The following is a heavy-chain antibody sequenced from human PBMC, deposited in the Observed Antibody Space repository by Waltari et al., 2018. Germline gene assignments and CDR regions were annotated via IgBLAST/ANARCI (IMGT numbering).Heavy chain of an antibody. J-gene: IGHJ4*02. Sequence: EVQLLESGGGLVQPGGSLRLSCAASGFTFSSYAMSWVRQAPGKGLEWVSAISGSGGSTYYADSVKGRFTISRDNSKNTLYLQMNSLRAEDTAVYYCAKDRPTRRFGELLSAYFDYWGQGTLVTVSS. V-gene: IGHV3-23*01. CDR2: ISGSGGST. CDR1: GFTFSSYA. CDR3: AKDRPTRRFGELLSAYFDY. D-gene: IGHD3-10*01.